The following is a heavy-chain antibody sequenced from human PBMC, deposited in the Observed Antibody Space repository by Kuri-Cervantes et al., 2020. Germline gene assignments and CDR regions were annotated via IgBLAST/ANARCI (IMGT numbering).Heavy chain of an antibody. D-gene: IGHD4-17*01. CDR3: AREDTVTTGFAFDI. Sequence: GGSLRLSCAASGFTFSSYGMHWVRQAPGKGLEWVAVIWYDRSNKYYADSVKGRFTIYRDNSKNTLYLQMNSLRAEDTAVYYCAREDTVTTGFAFDIWGQGTMVTVSS. V-gene: IGHV3-33*01. CDR2: IWYDRSNK. J-gene: IGHJ3*02. CDR1: GFTFSSYG.